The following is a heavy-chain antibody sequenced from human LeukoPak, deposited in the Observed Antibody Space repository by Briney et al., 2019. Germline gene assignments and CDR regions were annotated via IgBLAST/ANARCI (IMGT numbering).Heavy chain of an antibody. Sequence: GRSLRLSCAASGFTFSSYAMHWVRQAPGKGLEWVAVISYDGSNKYYADSVKGRFTISRDNSKNTLYLQMNSLRAEDTAVYYCARIYCSSTSCSPPAINYYYGMDVWGKGTTVTVSS. V-gene: IGHV3-30*04. D-gene: IGHD2-2*01. J-gene: IGHJ6*04. CDR3: ARIYCSSTSCSPPAINYYYGMDV. CDR2: ISYDGSNK. CDR1: GFTFSSYA.